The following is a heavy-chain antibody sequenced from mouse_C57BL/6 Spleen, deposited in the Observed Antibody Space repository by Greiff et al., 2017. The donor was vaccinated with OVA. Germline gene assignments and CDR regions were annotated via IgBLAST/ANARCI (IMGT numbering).Heavy chain of an antibody. CDR1: GFTFSNYW. J-gene: IGHJ3*01. V-gene: IGHV6-3*01. Sequence: EVMLVESGGGLVQPGGSMKLSCVASGFTFSNYWMNWVRQSPEKGLEWVAQIRLKSDNYATHYAESVKGRFTISRDDSKSSVYLQMNNLRAEDTGIYYCTDGSSPAWFAYWGQGTLVTVSA. CDR3: TDGSSPAWFAY. D-gene: IGHD1-1*01. CDR2: IRLKSDNYAT.